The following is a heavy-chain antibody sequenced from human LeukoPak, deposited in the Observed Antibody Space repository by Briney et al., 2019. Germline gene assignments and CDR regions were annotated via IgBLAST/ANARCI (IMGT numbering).Heavy chain of an antibody. CDR3: ASCSGGSIDY. CDR2: IYYSGST. CDR1: GGSISSGDYY. V-gene: IGHV4-61*08. D-gene: IGHD2-15*01. J-gene: IGHJ4*02. Sequence: SETLSLTCTVSGGSISSGDYYWSWIRQPPGKGLEWIGYIYYSGSTNYNPSLKSRVTISVDTSKNQFSLKLSSVTAADTAVYYCASCSGGSIDYWGQGTLVTVSS.